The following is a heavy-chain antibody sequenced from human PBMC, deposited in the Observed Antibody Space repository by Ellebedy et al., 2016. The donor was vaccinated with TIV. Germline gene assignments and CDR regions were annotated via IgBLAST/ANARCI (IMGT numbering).Heavy chain of an antibody. CDR2: INAGNGNT. Sequence: ASVKVSXXASGYTFTSYAMHWVRQAPGQRLEWMGWINAGNGNTKYSQKFQGRVTITRDTSASTAYMELSSLRSEDTAVYYCARVVDYVWGSYKVSYYFDYWGQGTLVTVSS. CDR3: ARVVDYVWGSYKVSYYFDY. J-gene: IGHJ4*02. CDR1: GYTFTSYA. V-gene: IGHV1-3*01. D-gene: IGHD3-16*01.